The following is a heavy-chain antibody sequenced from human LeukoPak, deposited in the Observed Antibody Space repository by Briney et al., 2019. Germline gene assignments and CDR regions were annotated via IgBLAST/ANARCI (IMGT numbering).Heavy chain of an antibody. CDR1: GFTFSSYW. Sequence: GGSPRLSCAASGFTFSSYWMNWARQAPGKGLEWVASINHNGNVNYYVDSVKGRFAISRDNSKNTVYLQINSLRAEDTAVYYCARDRHCVNGVCHSPPGMDVWGQGTTVTVSS. J-gene: IGHJ6*02. V-gene: IGHV3-7*01. D-gene: IGHD2-8*01. CDR2: INHNGNVN. CDR3: ARDRHCVNGVCHSPPGMDV.